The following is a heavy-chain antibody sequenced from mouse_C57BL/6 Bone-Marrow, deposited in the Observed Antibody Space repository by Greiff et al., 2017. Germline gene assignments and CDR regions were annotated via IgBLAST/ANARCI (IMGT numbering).Heavy chain of an antibody. CDR2: IYPRSGNT. Sequence: VQLVESGAELARPGASVKLSCKASGYTFTSYGISWVKQRTGQGLEWIGEIYPRSGNTYYNEKFKGKATLTANKSSSTAYMELRRLTSGDSAVYFCARSDSNYFDYWGQGTTLTVSS. V-gene: IGHV1-81*01. CDR3: ARSDSNYFDY. J-gene: IGHJ2*01. CDR1: GYTFTSYG. D-gene: IGHD2-5*01.